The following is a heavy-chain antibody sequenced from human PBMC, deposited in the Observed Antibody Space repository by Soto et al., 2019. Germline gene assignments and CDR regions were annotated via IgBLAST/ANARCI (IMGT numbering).Heavy chain of an antibody. Sequence: SETLSLTCAVSGYSISSGYYWGWIRQPPGKGLEWIGYIHVSGSTNDNPSLKGRVTMSIDTSKNQFSLKLSSVTAADTAVYYCARDGHGMDVWGQGTKVTVSS. CDR3: ARDGHGMDV. J-gene: IGHJ6*02. V-gene: IGHV4-28*03. CDR1: GYSISSGYY. CDR2: IHVSGST.